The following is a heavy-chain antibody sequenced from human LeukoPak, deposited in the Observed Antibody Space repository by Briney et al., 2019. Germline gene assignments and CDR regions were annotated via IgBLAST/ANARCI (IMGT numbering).Heavy chain of an antibody. CDR3: ARAPGGNPTTHYFDY. CDR1: GGSISSRSYY. Sequence: PSETLSLTCTVSGGSISSRSYYWGWIRQPPGKGLEWIGNIYYSGSTYYNPSLKSRVTISVDTSKNQFSLKLTSVTAADTAVYYCARAPGGNPTTHYFDYWGQGALVTVSS. V-gene: IGHV4-39*07. D-gene: IGHD1-14*01. J-gene: IGHJ4*02. CDR2: IYYSGST.